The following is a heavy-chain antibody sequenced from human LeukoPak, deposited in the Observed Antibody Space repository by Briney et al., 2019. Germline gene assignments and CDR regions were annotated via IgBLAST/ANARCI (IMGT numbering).Heavy chain of an antibody. Sequence: SETLSLTCAVYGGSFSGYYWSWIRQPPGKGLEWIGEINHSGSTNYNPSLKSRVAISVDTSKNQFSLKLSSVTAADTAVYYCARRNTYYDILTGYYFQAFDIWGQGTMVTVSS. CDR3: ARRNTYYDILTGYYFQAFDI. V-gene: IGHV4-34*01. D-gene: IGHD3-9*01. J-gene: IGHJ3*02. CDR2: INHSGST. CDR1: GGSFSGYY.